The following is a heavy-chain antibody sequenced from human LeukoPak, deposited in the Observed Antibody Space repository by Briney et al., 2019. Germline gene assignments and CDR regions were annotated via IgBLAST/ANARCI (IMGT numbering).Heavy chain of an antibody. Sequence: PGGSLRLSCAASGFTFSSYAMHWVRQAPGKGLEWVANIKEDGSEKYYVDSVKGRFTISRDNAKNSLYLQMNSLRAEDTAVYYCARDRGGNRFDYWGQGTLVTVSS. CDR2: IKEDGSEK. V-gene: IGHV3-7*01. D-gene: IGHD3-10*01. J-gene: IGHJ4*02. CDR3: ARDRGGNRFDY. CDR1: GFTFSSYA.